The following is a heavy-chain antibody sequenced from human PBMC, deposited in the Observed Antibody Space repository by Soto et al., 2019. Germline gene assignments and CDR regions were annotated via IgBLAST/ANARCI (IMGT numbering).Heavy chain of an antibody. Sequence: ASVKVSCKASGGTFTGYYMHWVRQAPGQGLEWMGWINPNSGGTNYAQKFQGWVTMTRDTSISTAYMELSRLRSDDTAVYYCARASSWYSITLDYWGQGTLVTVPS. D-gene: IGHD6-13*01. CDR3: ARASSWYSITLDY. J-gene: IGHJ4*02. CDR1: GGTFTGYY. V-gene: IGHV1-2*04. CDR2: INPNSGGT.